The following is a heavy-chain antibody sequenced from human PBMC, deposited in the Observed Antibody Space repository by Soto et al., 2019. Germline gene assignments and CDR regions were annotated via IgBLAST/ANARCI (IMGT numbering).Heavy chain of an antibody. D-gene: IGHD3-10*01. CDR2: ISYDGSDK. J-gene: IGHJ4*02. CDR3: AKDSRVTMVRGVIIPPGY. Sequence: GGSLRLSCAASGFTFSNYGIHWVRQAPGKGLEWVAVISYDGSDKYYADSVKGRFTISRDDSKNTLYLQMNSLRAEDTAVYYCAKDSRVTMVRGVIIPPGYWGQGTLVTVSS. CDR1: GFTFSNYG. V-gene: IGHV3-30*18.